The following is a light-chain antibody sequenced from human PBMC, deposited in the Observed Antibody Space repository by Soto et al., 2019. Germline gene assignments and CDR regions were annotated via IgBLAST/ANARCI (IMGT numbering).Light chain of an antibody. CDR3: QQYSSYSPYT. Sequence: DIQMTQSPSTLSASVGDRVTITCRATQSISSWLAWYQQKPGKAPKLLIYDASSLESGGPSRFSGSGSGTEFTLTISSLQPDDFARYYCQQYSSYSPYTFGEGTKREI. CDR2: DAS. CDR1: QSISSW. J-gene: IGKJ2*01. V-gene: IGKV1-5*01.